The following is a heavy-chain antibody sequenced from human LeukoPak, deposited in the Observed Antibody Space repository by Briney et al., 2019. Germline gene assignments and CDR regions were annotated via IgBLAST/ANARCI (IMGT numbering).Heavy chain of an antibody. CDR2: ISASSGDT. Sequence: ASVKVSCKASGYTFTSYGISWVRQAPGQGLEWMGWISASSGDTNYAQSPQGRLTMTTDTSTSTAYMELRSLRSDDTAVYYCARDWYCNRTSCYNLFDSWGQGTLVTVSS. J-gene: IGHJ5*01. D-gene: IGHD2-2*01. CDR3: ARDWYCNRTSCYNLFDS. CDR1: GYTFTSYG. V-gene: IGHV1-18*01.